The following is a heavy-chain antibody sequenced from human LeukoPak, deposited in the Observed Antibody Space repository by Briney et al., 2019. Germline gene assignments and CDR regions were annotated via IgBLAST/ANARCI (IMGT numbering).Heavy chain of an antibody. CDR2: INPSGGST. CDR3: ARGYYYDSSGYYPYYYYYMDV. Sequence: ASVKVSCKASGGTFSSYAISWVRQAPGQGLERRGIINPSGGSTAYPQKFQGRVTITRNTSISTAYMELSSLRSEDTAVYYCARGYYYDSSGYYPYYYYYMDVWGKGTTVTVSS. D-gene: IGHD3-22*01. CDR1: GGTFSSYA. J-gene: IGHJ6*03. V-gene: IGHV1-8*03.